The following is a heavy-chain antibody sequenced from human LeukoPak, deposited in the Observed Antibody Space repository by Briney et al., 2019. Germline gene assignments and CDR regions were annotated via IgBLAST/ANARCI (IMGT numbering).Heavy chain of an antibody. Sequence: GGSLRLSCAASGFSFSSYWMHWVRQAPGKGLVWVSRIKSDGSSTTYADSVKGRFTISRDNAKNTLYLEMNSLRAEDTAVYYCARTFAAAHIDYWGQGTLVTVSS. CDR1: GFSFSSYW. CDR3: ARTFAAAHIDY. CDR2: IKSDGSST. J-gene: IGHJ4*02. D-gene: IGHD2-15*01. V-gene: IGHV3-74*01.